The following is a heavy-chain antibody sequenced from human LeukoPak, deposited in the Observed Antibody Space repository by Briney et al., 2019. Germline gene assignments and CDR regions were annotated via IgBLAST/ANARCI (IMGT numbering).Heavy chain of an antibody. CDR2: IYHSGST. CDR3: ARGRWWLRYYYYYYMDV. Sequence: SETLSLTCTVSGYSISSGYYWGWIRQPPGKGLEWIGSIYHSGSTYYNPSLKSRVTISVDTSKNQFSLKLSSVTAADTAVYYCARGRWWLRYYYYYYMDVWGKGTTVTISS. V-gene: IGHV4-38-2*02. J-gene: IGHJ6*03. D-gene: IGHD5-12*01. CDR1: GYSISSGYY.